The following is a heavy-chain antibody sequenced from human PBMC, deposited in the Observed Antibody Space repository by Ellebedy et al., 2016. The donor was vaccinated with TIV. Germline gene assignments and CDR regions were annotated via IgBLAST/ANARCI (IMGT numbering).Heavy chain of an antibody. D-gene: IGHD5-12*01. V-gene: IGHV4-4*07. J-gene: IGHJ4*02. CDR3: AREGHSGYDFDY. CDR1: GGSISSYY. CDR2: MYTSGST. Sequence: SETLSLXCTVSGGSISSYYWSWIRQPAGKGLQWIGRMYTSGSTNYNPSLKSRVTMSVDTSKNQFSLKLSSVTAADTAVYYCAREGHSGYDFDYWGQGTLVTVSS.